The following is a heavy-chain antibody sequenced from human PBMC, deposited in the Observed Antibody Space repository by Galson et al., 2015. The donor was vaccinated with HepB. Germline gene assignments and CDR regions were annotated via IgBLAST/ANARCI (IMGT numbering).Heavy chain of an antibody. CDR3: AREAYYYDSSGYYSLDY. V-gene: IGHV3-30*04. CDR1: GFTFSSYA. CDR2: ISYDGSNK. J-gene: IGHJ4*02. D-gene: IGHD3-22*01. Sequence: LRLSCAASGFTFSSYAMHWVRQAPGKGLEWVAVISYDGSNKYYADSVKGRFTISRDNSKNTLYLQMNSLRAEDTAVYYCAREAYYYDSSGYYSLDYWGQGTLVTVSS.